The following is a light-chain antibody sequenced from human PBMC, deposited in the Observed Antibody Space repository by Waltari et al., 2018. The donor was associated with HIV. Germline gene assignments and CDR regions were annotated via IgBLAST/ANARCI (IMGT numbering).Light chain of an antibody. CDR3: QSHDTSLAGPCV. V-gene: IGLV1-40*01. J-gene: IGLJ1*01. CDR1: SSNIGAGYD. Sequence: QSVLTQPPSVSGAPGQRVTISCTGSSSNIGAGYDVHWYQQLPGTAPKLLIYGNRNRPSGVPGRCSGSKSGTSASLAITGLQAEDEADYYCQSHDTSLAGPCVFGTGTKVTVL. CDR2: GNR.